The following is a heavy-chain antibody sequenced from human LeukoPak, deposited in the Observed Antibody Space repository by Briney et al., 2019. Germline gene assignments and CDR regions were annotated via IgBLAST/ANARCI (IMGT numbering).Heavy chain of an antibody. CDR1: GYTFINYG. CDR3: ARVSTNSRVAGYDPQWYFDL. V-gene: IGHV1-18*04. J-gene: IGHJ2*01. CDR2: ISTYNGNT. Sequence: ASMKGSCKASGYTFINYGFSRVRQAPGHGLEWVGWISTYNGNTNYLQKFQGRVTMTTDTSTNTVYMELRSLRSDDTAVYYCARVSTNSRVAGYDPQWYFDLWGRGTPVTVSP. D-gene: IGHD5-12*01.